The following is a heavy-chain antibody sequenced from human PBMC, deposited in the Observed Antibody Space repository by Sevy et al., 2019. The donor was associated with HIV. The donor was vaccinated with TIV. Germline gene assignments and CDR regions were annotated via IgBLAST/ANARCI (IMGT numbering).Heavy chain of an antibody. CDR3: ARVGYCSSTSCYDQASWFDP. D-gene: IGHD2-2*01. CDR2: INHSGRT. CDR1: GGSFSGYY. Sequence: SETLSLTCAVYGGSFSGYYWSWIRQPPGKGLEWIGEINHSGRTNYNPSLKSRVTISVDTSKNQFSLKLSSVTAADTAVYYCARVGYCSSTSCYDQASWFDPWGQGTLVTVSS. J-gene: IGHJ5*02. V-gene: IGHV4-34*01.